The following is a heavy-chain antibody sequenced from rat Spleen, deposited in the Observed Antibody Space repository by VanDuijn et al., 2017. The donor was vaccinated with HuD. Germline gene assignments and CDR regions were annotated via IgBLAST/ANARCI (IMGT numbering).Heavy chain of an antibody. D-gene: IGHD1-12*03. CDR3: TRSWGYYYDGSPQCFAY. V-gene: IGHV2-45*01. CDR1: GFSLTSYN. Sequence: QVQLKESGPGLVQPSQTLSVTCTVSGFSLTSYNVHWVRQPPGKGLEWIGVMWSGGNTDYNSALRSRLSISRDTSKKQVFLKINSLQTDDTAIYFCTRSWGYYYDGSPQCFAYWGQGTLVTVSS. J-gene: IGHJ3*01. CDR2: MWSGGNT.